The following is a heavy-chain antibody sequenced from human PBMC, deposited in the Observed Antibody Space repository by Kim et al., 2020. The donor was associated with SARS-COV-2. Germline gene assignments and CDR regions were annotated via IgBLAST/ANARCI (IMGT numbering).Heavy chain of an antibody. D-gene: IGHD4-17*01. CDR2: IWYDGSNK. CDR1: GLTFSTYG. V-gene: IGHV3-33*01. J-gene: IGHJ4*02. CDR3: ASGDPHDN. Sequence: GGSLRLSCAASGLTFSTYGMHWVRQAPGKGLEWVALIWYDGSNKEYPDSVKGRFTISRDNSKNTVYLQMNSLRVEDTAVYYCASGDPHDNWGQGTLVTVSS.